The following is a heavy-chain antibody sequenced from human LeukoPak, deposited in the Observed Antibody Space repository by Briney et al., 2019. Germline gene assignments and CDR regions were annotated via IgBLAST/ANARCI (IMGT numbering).Heavy chain of an antibody. V-gene: IGHV4-30-2*01. D-gene: IGHD2-2*01. CDR3: ARVHCSSTSCYLFDY. Sequence: PSETLSLTCTVSGGSISSGGYYWSWIRQPPGKGLEWIGYIYHSGSTYYNPSPKSRVTISVDRSKNQFSLKLSSVTAADTAVYYCARVHCSSTSCYLFDYWGQGTLVTVSS. CDR2: IYHSGST. J-gene: IGHJ4*02. CDR1: GGSISSGGYY.